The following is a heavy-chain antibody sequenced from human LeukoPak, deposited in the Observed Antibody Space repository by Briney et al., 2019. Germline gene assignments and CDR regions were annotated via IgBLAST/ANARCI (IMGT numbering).Heavy chain of an antibody. CDR3: ASTLCSGDNCYFDYYYYMDV. J-gene: IGHJ6*03. CDR2: IHYSGTS. CDR1: GASISSSSYY. D-gene: IGHD2-15*01. V-gene: IGHV4-39*07. Sequence: SETLSLTCSVSGASISSSSYYWGWIRQPPGKGLEWIGSIHYSGTSYYNSSLKSRVTISVDTSNNQFSLRLNSVTAADTAVYYCASTLCSGDNCYFDYYYYMDVWGKGTTVTISS.